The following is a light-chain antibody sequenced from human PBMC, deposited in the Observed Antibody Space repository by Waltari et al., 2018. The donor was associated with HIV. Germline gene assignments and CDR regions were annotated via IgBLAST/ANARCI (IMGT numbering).Light chain of an antibody. CDR3: QQYHNLPYT. CDR2: DAS. J-gene: IGKJ2*01. CDR1: RDITYY. V-gene: IGKV1-33*01. Sequence: DILMTQSPSSLSASVGDRVTFTCQASRDITYYLNWYQVKPGKAPKLLIYDASYLETGVPSRFSGSRSGTDFTFTINSLQPEDFATYYCQQYHNLPYTFGQGTRLESK.